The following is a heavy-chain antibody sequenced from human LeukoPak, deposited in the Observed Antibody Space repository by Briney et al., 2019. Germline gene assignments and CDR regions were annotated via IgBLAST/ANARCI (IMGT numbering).Heavy chain of an antibody. V-gene: IGHV4-31*03. D-gene: IGHD3-22*01. J-gene: IGHJ4*02. CDR2: IYYSGST. CDR3: ARGDPAHYYDSSGES. CDR1: GGSISSGGYY. Sequence: SQTLSLTCTVSGGSISSGGYYWSWIRQRPGKGLEWVGSIYYSGSTYYNPSLKSRVTISVDTSKNQFSLKLSSVTATDTAVYYCARGDPAHYYDSSGESWGQGTLVTVSS.